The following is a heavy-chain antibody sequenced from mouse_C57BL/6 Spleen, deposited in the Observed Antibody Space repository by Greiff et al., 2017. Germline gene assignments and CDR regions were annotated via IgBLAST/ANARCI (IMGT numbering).Heavy chain of an antibody. J-gene: IGHJ3*01. CDR1: GFTFSNYW. V-gene: IGHV6-3*01. D-gene: IGHD2-3*01. Sequence: EVQLQESGGGLVQPGGSMKLSCVASGFTFSNYWMNWVRQSPEKGLEWVAQIRLKSDNYATHYAESVKGRFTISRDDSKSSVYLQMNNLRAEDTGIYYCTDDGSLAYWGQGTLVTVSA. CDR2: IRLKSDNYAT. CDR3: TDDGSLAY.